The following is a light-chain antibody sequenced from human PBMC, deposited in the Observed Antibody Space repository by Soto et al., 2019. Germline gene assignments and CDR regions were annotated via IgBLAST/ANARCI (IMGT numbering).Light chain of an antibody. CDR1: SSDVGGYNF. CDR3: SSYTSRNTLA. V-gene: IGLV2-14*01. CDR2: EVT. J-gene: IGLJ2*01. Sequence: QSVLTQPASVSGSPGQSITISCTGTSSDVGGYNFVSWYQQHPGKAPKLMIYEVTDRPSGVSNRFSGSKSGSTASLTISGLQAEDEAEYYCSSYTSRNTLAFGGGTKRTVL.